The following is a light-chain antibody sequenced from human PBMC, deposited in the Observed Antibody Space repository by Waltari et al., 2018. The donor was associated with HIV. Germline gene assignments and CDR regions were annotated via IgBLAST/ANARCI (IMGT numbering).Light chain of an antibody. Sequence: QSVLTQPPSASGTPGQRVTVPCSGNSSNIGINSVYWHQQPPGTAPNLPMYRNNQRPSGFPDRFSGSKSGTSASLAISGLRSEDEAEYYCAAWDDSLSAYVFGSGTKVTVL. J-gene: IGLJ1*01. CDR3: AAWDDSLSAYV. V-gene: IGLV1-47*01. CDR1: SSNIGINS. CDR2: RNN.